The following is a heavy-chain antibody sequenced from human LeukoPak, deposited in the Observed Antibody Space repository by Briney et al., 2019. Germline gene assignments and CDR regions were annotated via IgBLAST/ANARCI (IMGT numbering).Heavy chain of an antibody. J-gene: IGHJ3*02. CDR1: GFTFSSYA. V-gene: IGHV3-23*01. CDR3: ARAFNDAFDI. CDR2: ISGSGGSA. Sequence: GGSLRLSCAASGFTFSSYAMSWVRQAPGKGLEWVSAISGSGGSAYYADSVKGRFTISRDNTKNSLYLQMNSLRAEDTAVYYCARAFNDAFDIWGQGTMVTVSS.